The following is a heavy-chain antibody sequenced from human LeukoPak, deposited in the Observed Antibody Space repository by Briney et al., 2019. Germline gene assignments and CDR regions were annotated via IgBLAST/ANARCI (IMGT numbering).Heavy chain of an antibody. CDR2: ISYDGSNK. CDR1: GFTFSSYA. D-gene: IGHD5-18*01. Sequence: GGSLRLSCAASGFTFSSYAMHWVRQAPGKGLEWVAVISYDGSNKYYADSVKGRFTISRDNSKNTLYLQMNSLRAEDTAVYCCARDSGSYGYSLFDYWGQGTLVTVSS. CDR3: ARDSGSYGYSLFDY. J-gene: IGHJ4*02. V-gene: IGHV3-30-3*01.